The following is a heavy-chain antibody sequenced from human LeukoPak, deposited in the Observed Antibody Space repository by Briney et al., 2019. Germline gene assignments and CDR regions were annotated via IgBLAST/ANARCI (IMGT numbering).Heavy chain of an antibody. J-gene: IGHJ4*02. CDR2: IYSGGST. CDR1: GFTVSSNY. D-gene: IGHD6-19*01. V-gene: IGHV3-53*01. Sequence: GGSLRLSCAASGFTVSSNYMSWVRQAPGKGLEWVSAIYSGGSTYYADSVKGRFTISRDNSKNTLYLQMNSLRAEDTAVYYCARGSYSSGWTDSVYWGQGTLVTVSS. CDR3: ARGSYSSGWTDSVY.